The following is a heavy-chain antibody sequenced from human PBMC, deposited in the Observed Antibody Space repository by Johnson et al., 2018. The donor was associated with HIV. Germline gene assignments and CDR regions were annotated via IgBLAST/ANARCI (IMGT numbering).Heavy chain of an antibody. CDR1: GFTFSNAW. CDR3: ATTDIVGAFDI. D-gene: IGHD2-15*01. CDR2: IKSKTDGGTT. J-gene: IGHJ3*02. V-gene: IGHV3-15*01. Sequence: VQLVESGGGLVKPGVSLRLSCAASGFTFSNAWMSWVRQAPGKGLEWVGRIKSKTDGGTTDYAAPVKGRFTISRDDSKNTLYMQMNSLKVADAAVYYCATTDIVGAFDIWGQGTMVTVSS.